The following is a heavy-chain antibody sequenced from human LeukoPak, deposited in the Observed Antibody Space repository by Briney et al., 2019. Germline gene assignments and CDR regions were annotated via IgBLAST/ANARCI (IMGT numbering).Heavy chain of an antibody. CDR2: MNPNSGNT. Sequence: GASVKVSCKASGYTFTGYYMHWVRQATGQGLEWMGWMNPNSGNTGYAQKFQGRVTMTRDTSISTAYMELSRLRSDDTAVYYCARGERWTYYSPYYYYYGMDVWGQGTTVTVSS. CDR3: ARGERWTYYSPYYYYYGMDV. D-gene: IGHD2/OR15-2a*01. J-gene: IGHJ6*02. CDR1: GYTFTGYY. V-gene: IGHV1-2*02.